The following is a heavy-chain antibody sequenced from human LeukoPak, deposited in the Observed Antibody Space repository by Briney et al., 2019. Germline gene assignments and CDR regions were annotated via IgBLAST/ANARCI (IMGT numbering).Heavy chain of an antibody. CDR1: GFTFSSYA. CDR2: ISGSGGST. J-gene: IGHJ4*02. D-gene: IGHD3-10*01. CDR3: AKGTYGSGTYGDADY. V-gene: IGHV3-23*01. Sequence: PGGSLRLSCAASGFTFSSYAMSWVRQAPGKGLEWVSAISGSGGSTYYADSVKGRFTISRDNSKNTLYLQMNSLRAEDTAVYYCAKGTYGSGTYGDADYWGQGTLVTVSS.